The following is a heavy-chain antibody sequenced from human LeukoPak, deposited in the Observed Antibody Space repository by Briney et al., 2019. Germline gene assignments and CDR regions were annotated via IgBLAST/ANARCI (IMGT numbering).Heavy chain of an antibody. CDR1: GYTFTGYY. Sequence: ASVKVSCKASGYTFTGYYMHWVRQAPGQGLEWMGWINPNSGGTNYAQKFQGRVTMTRDASISTAYMELSRLRSDDTAVYYCARAHGSGSYWFDPWGQGTLVTVSS. CDR2: INPNSGGT. V-gene: IGHV1-2*02. CDR3: ARAHGSGSYWFDP. D-gene: IGHD3-10*01. J-gene: IGHJ5*02.